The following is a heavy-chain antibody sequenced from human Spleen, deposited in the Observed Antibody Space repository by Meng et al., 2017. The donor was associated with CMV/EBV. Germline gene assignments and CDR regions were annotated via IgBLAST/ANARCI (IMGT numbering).Heavy chain of an antibody. CDR3: VRQRFLEWLPGYYFDF. J-gene: IGHJ4*02. V-gene: IGHV4-59*01. CDR1: VASMSPYY. Sequence: SETLSLTCTVSVASMSPYYWSWIRQPPGKGLEWIGYIYSIGTTNYNPSLKSRVTISVAPSKNQFSLKVNSVTAADTAVYYCVRQRFLEWLPGYYFDFWGQGTLVTVSS. D-gene: IGHD3-3*01. CDR2: IYSIGTT.